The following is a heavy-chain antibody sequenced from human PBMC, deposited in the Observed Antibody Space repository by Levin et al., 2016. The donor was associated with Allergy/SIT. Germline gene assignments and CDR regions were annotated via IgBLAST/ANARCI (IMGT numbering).Heavy chain of an antibody. CDR3: AGYCSSTICFAP. V-gene: IGHV3-15*01. J-gene: IGHJ6*02. D-gene: IGHD2-2*01. CDR1: GFTFSRAW. Sequence: GESLKISCATSGFTFSRAWMGWVRQAPGKGPEWVGRIKVKTDGWITDYAAPVKGRFTISRDDSRNTLYLQMNSLQTEDTAVYYCAGYCSSTICFAPWGQGTTVTVSS. CDR2: IKVKTDGWIT.